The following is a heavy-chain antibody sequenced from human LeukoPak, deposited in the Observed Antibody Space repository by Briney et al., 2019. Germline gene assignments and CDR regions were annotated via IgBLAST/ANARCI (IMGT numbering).Heavy chain of an antibody. D-gene: IGHD6-6*01. V-gene: IGHV1-69*06. Sequence: SVKVSFKASGGTFSSYAISWVRQAPGQGLEWMGGIIPIFGTANYAQKFQGRVTITADKSTSTAYMELSSLRSEDTAVYYCARGSSSSSPPEDWFDPWGQGTLVTVSS. J-gene: IGHJ5*02. CDR3: ARGSSSSSPPEDWFDP. CDR1: GGTFSSYA. CDR2: IIPIFGTA.